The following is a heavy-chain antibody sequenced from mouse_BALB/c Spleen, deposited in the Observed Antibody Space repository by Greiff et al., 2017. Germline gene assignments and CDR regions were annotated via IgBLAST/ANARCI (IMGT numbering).Heavy chain of an antibody. D-gene: IGHD2-1*01. J-gene: IGHJ4*01. V-gene: IGHV1-80*01. CDR2: IYPGDGDT. CDR1: GYAFSSYW. Sequence: VQVVESGAELVRPGSSVKISCKASGYAFSSYWMNWVKQRPGQGLEWIGQIYPGDGDTNYNGKFKGKATLTADKSSSTAYMQLSSLTSEDSAVYFCARYGNSYYYAMDYWGQGTSVTVSS. CDR3: ARYGNSYYYAMDY.